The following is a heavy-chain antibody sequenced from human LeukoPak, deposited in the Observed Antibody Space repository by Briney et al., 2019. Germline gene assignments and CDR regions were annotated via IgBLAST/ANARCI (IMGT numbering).Heavy chain of an antibody. D-gene: IGHD6-13*01. Sequence: GASVKVSCKASGYTFTSYYMHWVRQAPGQGLEWMGIINPSGGSTSYAQKFQGRVTMTRDTSISTAYMELSRLRSDDTAVYYCARGIAAAGNDYWGQGTLVTVSS. J-gene: IGHJ4*02. CDR3: ARGIAAAGNDY. CDR2: INPSGGST. V-gene: IGHV1-46*01. CDR1: GYTFTSYY.